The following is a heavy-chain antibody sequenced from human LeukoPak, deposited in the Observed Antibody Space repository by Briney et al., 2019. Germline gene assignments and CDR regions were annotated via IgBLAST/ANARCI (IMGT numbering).Heavy chain of an antibody. CDR3: AKDRSWGLDY. D-gene: IGHD7-27*01. CDR1: GFIFNSYV. V-gene: IGHV3-23*01. Sequence: GGSLRLSCAACGFIFNSYVMTWVRQAPGKGLEWVSALSGSGGSTYYAASVKGRFTISRDNSKNTLYLQMNSLRAEDTAIYYCAKDRSWGLDYWGQGTLVTVSS. CDR2: LSGSGGST. J-gene: IGHJ4*02.